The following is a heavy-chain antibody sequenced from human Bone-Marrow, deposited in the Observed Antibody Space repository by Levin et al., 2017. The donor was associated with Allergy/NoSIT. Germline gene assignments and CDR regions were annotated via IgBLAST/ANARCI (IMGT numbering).Heavy chain of an antibody. Sequence: SETLSLTCAVSGGSISGSDYCWGWIRQSPGKGLEWIGTFCSSGSTYYNPSLKSRVTISIDTSKNHFSLRLTSVTAADTAVFYCARQEIDCTGASWYAPRFDPWGQGTLVSVSS. CDR1: GGSISGSDYC. J-gene: IGHJ5*02. V-gene: IGHV4-39*01. CDR2: FCSSGST. CDR3: ARQEIDCTGASWYAPRFDP. D-gene: IGHD2-8*02.